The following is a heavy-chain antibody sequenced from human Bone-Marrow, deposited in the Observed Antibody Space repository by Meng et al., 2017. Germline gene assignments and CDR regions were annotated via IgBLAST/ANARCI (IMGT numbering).Heavy chain of an antibody. CDR1: GYTFTGYY. D-gene: IGHD3-10*01. V-gene: IGHV1-2*06. Sequence: ASVKVSCKASGYTFTGYYMHWVRQAPGQGLEWMGRINPNSGGTNYAQKFQGRVTMTRDTSISTAYMELSRLRSDDTAVYYCAGALLWFGELSSYYYYYYGMDVWGQGTTVTGAS. J-gene: IGHJ6*02. CDR2: INPNSGGT. CDR3: AGALLWFGELSSYYYYYYGMDV.